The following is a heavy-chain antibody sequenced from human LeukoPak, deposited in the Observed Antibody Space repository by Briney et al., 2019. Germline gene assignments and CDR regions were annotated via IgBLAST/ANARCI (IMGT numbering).Heavy chain of an antibody. D-gene: IGHD2-21*01. J-gene: IGHJ3*02. CDR2: IGTAGDT. CDR1: GFTLSSYD. Sequence: GGSLRLSCAASGFTLSSYDMHWVRQATGKGLEWVAGIGTAGDTYYPGSVKGRFTISRESAKNSLYLQMNSLRVGDTAVHYCAREIGDSEAFDIWGQGTMVTVSS. V-gene: IGHV3-13*01. CDR3: AREIGDSEAFDI.